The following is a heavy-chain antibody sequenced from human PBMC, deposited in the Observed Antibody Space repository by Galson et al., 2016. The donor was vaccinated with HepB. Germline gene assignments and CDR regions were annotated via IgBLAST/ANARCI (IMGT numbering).Heavy chain of an antibody. CDR3: AKDRNTVVTYGMDV. D-gene: IGHD4-23*01. CDR1: GFTFSSYA. J-gene: IGHJ6*02. Sequence: SLRLSCAASGFTFSSYAMSWVRQAPGKGLEWVSAISGSGGSTYYADSVKGRFTITRDNSKDTLYLQINSLRAEDTAVYYCAKDRNTVVTYGMDVWGQGTTVTVAS. V-gene: IGHV3-23*01. CDR2: ISGSGGST.